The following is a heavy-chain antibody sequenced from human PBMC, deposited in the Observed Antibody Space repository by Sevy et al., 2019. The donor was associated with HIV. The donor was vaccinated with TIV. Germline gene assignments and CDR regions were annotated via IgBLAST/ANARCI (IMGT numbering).Heavy chain of an antibody. D-gene: IGHD2-8*02. CDR3: AREGSTGADGIPISP. CDR2: ISPSGGST. CDR1: GFTFISYA. V-gene: IGHV3-23*01. J-gene: IGHJ5*02. Sequence: GGSLRLSCAASGFTFISYAMSWVRQAPGKGLEWVSTISPSGGSTYYADSVKGRFTISRDNSKKMLYLQMNTLRAEDTAVYYCAREGSTGADGIPISPSGQGTLVTVSS.